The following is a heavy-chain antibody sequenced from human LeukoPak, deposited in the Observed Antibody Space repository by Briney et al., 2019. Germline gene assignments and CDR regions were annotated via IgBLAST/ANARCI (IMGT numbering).Heavy chain of an antibody. CDR2: ISGSGGST. CDR3: AKDLEYYDSSGYWNY. D-gene: IGHD3-22*01. V-gene: IGHV3-23*01. Sequence: GGSLRLSCAASGFTFSSYAMSWVRQAPGKGLEWVSAISGSGGSTYYADCVKGRFTISRDNSKNTLYLQMNSLRAEDTAVYYCAKDLEYYDSSGYWNYWGQGTLVTVSS. CDR1: GFTFSSYA. J-gene: IGHJ4*02.